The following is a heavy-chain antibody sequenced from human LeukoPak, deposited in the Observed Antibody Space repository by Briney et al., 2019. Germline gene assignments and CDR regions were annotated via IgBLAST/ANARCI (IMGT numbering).Heavy chain of an antibody. J-gene: IGHJ5*02. D-gene: IGHD2-15*01. CDR3: ARESVVVVAAKAYNWFDP. V-gene: IGHV3-21*01. Sequence: PGGSLRLSCAASGFTFSSFSMNWVRQAPGKGLEWVSSISSSSSYIYYADSVKGRFTISRDNAKNSLYLQMNSLRAEDTAVYYCARESVVVVAAKAYNWFDPWGQGTLVTVSS. CDR1: GFTFSSFS. CDR2: ISSSSSYI.